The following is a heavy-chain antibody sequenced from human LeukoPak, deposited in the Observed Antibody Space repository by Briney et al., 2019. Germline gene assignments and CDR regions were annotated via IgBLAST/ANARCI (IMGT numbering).Heavy chain of an antibody. V-gene: IGHV1-2*02. CDR3: ARVSCLGACWGYSYVSRLGFDY. CDR1: GYTFTGYY. J-gene: IGHJ4*02. Sequence: GASVKVSCKASGYTFTGYYMHWVRQAPGQGLEWMGWINPNSGGTNYAQKFQGRVTMTRDTSISTAYMELSRLRSDDTAVYYCARVSCLGACWGYSYVSRLGFDYWGQGTLVTVSS. CDR2: INPNSGGT. D-gene: IGHD5-18*01.